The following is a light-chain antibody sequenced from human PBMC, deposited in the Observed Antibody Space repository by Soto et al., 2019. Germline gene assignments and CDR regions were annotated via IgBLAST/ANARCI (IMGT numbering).Light chain of an antibody. J-gene: IGKJ1*01. V-gene: IGKV1-5*03. CDR2: KAS. CDR3: QQYNSYWT. Sequence: DIQMTQSPSTLSAPVGDRVTITCRASQSISSWLAWYKQKPGKAPKLLIYKASSLESGVPSRFSGSGSGTEFTLTISSLQPDDFATYYCQQYNSYWTFGQGTKVEIK. CDR1: QSISSW.